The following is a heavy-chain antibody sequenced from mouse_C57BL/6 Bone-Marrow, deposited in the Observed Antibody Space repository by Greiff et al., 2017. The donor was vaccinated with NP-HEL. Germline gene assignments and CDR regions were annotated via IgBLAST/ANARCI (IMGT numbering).Heavy chain of an antibody. CDR2: INYDGSST. CDR1: GFTFSDYY. D-gene: IGHD2-4*01. Sequence: EVKLVESEGGLVQPGSSMKLSCTTSGFTFSDYYMAWVRQVPEKGLDWVANINYDGSSTYYLDSLKSRFLISRDNAKNILYLQLSSLKSEDTATYYCAREGGLRRRTYAMDYWGQGTAVTVAA. J-gene: IGHJ4*01. V-gene: IGHV5-16*01. CDR3: AREGGLRRRTYAMDY.